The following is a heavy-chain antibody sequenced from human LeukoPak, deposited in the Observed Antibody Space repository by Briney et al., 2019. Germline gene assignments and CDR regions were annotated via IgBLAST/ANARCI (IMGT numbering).Heavy chain of an antibody. J-gene: IGHJ6*03. CDR2: ISGSGGST. CDR1: GFTFSSYA. D-gene: IGHD2-15*01. CDR3: AKDLVVVVAGYYYMDV. Sequence: GGSLRLSCAAWGFTFSSYAMSWVRQAPGKGLEWVSAISGSGGSTYYADSVKGRFTISRDNSKNTLYLQMNSLRAEDTAVYYCAKDLVVVVAGYYYMDVWGKGTTVTVSS. V-gene: IGHV3-23*01.